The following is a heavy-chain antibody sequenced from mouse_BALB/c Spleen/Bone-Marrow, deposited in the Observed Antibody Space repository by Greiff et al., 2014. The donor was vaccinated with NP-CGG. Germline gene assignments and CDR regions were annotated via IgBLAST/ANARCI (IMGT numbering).Heavy chain of an antibody. V-gene: IGHV7-1*02. J-gene: IGHJ3*01. D-gene: IGHD2-10*02. Sequence: EVQVVESGGGLEQPGGSLRLSCATSGFTFSDFYMEWVRKPPGKRLEWIAASRNKANDYTTEYSASVKVRFIVFRDTSQSILYLQMNALRAEDTAIYDGSRDAYGSALFAYWGQGTLVSVSA. CDR2: SRNKANDYTT. CDR3: SRDAYGSALFAY. CDR1: GFTFSDFY.